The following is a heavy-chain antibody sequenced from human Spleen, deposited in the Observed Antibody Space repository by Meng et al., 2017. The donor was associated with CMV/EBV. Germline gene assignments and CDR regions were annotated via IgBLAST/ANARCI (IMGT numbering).Heavy chain of an antibody. CDR2: MYYSGSA. V-gene: IGHV4-39*07. D-gene: IGHD3-3*01. CDR1: GGSISSSSYY. CDR3: ARTWSGYYPYFDY. Sequence: SETLSLTCTVSGGSISSSSYYWGWVRQPPGKGLEWIGSMYYSGSANYNPSLKSRVTISVDTSKNQFSLKLTSVTAADTALYYCARTWSGYYPYFDYWGQGTLVTVSS. J-gene: IGHJ4*02.